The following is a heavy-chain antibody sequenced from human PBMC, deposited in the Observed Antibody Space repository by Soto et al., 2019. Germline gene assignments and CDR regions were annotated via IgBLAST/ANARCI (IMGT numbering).Heavy chain of an antibody. CDR3: ARDGGGEYSSSWYRVAFDY. CDR1: GGSISSYY. J-gene: IGHJ4*02. Sequence: QVQLQESGPGLVKPSETLSLTCTVSGGSISSYYWSWIRQPAGKGLEWIGRIYTSGSTNYNPSLKSRVTTAVDTSKNQFSLKLSSVTAADPAVYYCARDGGGEYSSSWYRVAFDYWGQGTLVTVSS. V-gene: IGHV4-4*07. CDR2: IYTSGST. D-gene: IGHD6-13*01.